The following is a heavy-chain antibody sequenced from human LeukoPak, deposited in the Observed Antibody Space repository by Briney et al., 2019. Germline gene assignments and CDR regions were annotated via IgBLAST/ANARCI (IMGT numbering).Heavy chain of an antibody. V-gene: IGHV3-13*05. CDR3: ARGYGYSYDY. CDR2: IGTAGDL. J-gene: IGHJ4*02. CDR1: GFTFSSYD. D-gene: IGHD5-18*01. Sequence: GGSLRLSFAASGFTFSSYDMHWVRKPTGKGLEWVSAIGTAGDLYYPGSVKGRFTISRENAKDSLYLQMKSLRDGDTAVYYCARGYGYSYDYWGQGTLVTVSS.